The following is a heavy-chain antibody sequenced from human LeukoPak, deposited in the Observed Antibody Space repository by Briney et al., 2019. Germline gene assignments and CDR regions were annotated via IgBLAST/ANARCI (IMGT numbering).Heavy chain of an antibody. D-gene: IGHD4-23*01. CDR1: GFTFSSYA. Sequence: GGSLRLSCAASGFTFSSYAMSWVRLAPGKGLEWVSAISGSGGSTYYADSVKGRFTISRDNSKNTLYLQMNSLRAEDTAVYYCASRWSGNSGYFDYWGQGTLVTVSS. CDR3: ASRWSGNSGYFDY. CDR2: ISGSGGST. V-gene: IGHV3-23*01. J-gene: IGHJ4*02.